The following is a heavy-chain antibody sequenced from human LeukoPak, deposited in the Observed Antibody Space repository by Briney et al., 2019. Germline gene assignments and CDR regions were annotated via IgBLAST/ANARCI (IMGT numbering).Heavy chain of an antibody. D-gene: IGHD2-15*01. CDR1: GGSIGSYY. CDR2: VYYTGRT. V-gene: IGHV4-59*08. J-gene: IGHJ4*02. Sequence: PSATLSLTCIVSGGSIGSYYWSWVRQTPGKGLEWIGYVYYTGRTNYNPSLKGRVTIFVDTSKNQFSLKLSSVTAADTAVYYCARLTEGWWGQGALVTVSS. CDR3: ARLTEGW.